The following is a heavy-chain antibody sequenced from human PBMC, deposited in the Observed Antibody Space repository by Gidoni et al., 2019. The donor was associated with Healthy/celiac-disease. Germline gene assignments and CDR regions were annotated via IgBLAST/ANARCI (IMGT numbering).Heavy chain of an antibody. CDR2: ISSSSSTI. J-gene: IGHJ3*02. CDR3: ARPGEGEVMSAFDI. D-gene: IGHD3-16*01. Sequence: EVQLVESGGGLVQPGGSLRLSCAASGFTFSSYSMNWVRQAPGKGLEWVSYISSSSSTIYYADSVKGRFTISRDNAKNSLYLQMNSLRAEDTAVYYCARPGEGEVMSAFDIWGQGTMVTVSS. V-gene: IGHV3-48*01. CDR1: GFTFSSYS.